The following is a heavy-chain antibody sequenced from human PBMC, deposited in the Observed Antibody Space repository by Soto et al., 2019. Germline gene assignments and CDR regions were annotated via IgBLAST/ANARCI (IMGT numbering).Heavy chain of an antibody. V-gene: IGHV4-61*01. CDR1: GGSVSSGSYY. D-gene: IGHD3-22*01. Sequence: QVQLHESGPGLVKTSETLSLTCTVSGGSVSSGSYYWIWIRQPPGKGLELIGYIFYNGSTNYNPSLKSRVTMSVDTSRDQFSLRLSSVTAPDTAFYYCARGVTMITGFDYWGQGSLVTVSS. J-gene: IGHJ4*02. CDR3: ARGVTMITGFDY. CDR2: IFYNGST.